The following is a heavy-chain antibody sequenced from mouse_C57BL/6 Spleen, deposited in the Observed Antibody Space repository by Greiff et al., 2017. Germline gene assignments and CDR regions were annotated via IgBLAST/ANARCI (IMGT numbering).Heavy chain of an antibody. Sequence: EVMLVESGPELVKPGASVKISCKASGYSFTGYYMNWVKQSPEKSLEWIGEINPSTGGTTYNQKFKAKATLTVDKSSSTAYMQLKSLTSEDSAVYYCARTGLLRSVGYFDYWGQGTTLTVSS. CDR3: ARTGLLRSVGYFDY. J-gene: IGHJ2*01. CDR2: INPSTGGT. D-gene: IGHD1-1*01. CDR1: GYSFTGYY. V-gene: IGHV1-42*01.